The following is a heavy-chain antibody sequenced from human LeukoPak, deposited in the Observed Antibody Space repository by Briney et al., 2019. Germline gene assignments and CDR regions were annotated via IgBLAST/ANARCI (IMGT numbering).Heavy chain of an antibody. CDR3: AREGYCTSTSCYAGIDY. Sequence: GGSLRLSCAASGFTFNNYAMSWARQAPGKGLQWVSVISGSGGNTYYPQSVKDRFTIYRDNSKNTLYLQMNSLRAEDTATYYCAREGYCTSTSCYAGIDYWGQGTLVTVSS. CDR2: ISGSGGNT. V-gene: IGHV3-23*01. D-gene: IGHD2-2*01. CDR1: GFTFNNYA. J-gene: IGHJ4*02.